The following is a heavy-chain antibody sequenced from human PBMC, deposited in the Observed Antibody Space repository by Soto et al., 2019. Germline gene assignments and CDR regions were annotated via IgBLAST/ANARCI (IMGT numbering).Heavy chain of an antibody. V-gene: IGHV3-9*01. J-gene: IGHJ5*02. CDR1: GFTFDDYA. CDR2: ISWNSGSI. Sequence: SLKISCAASGFTFDDYAMHWVRQAPGKGLEWVSGISWNSGSIGYADSVKGRFTISRDNAKNSLYLQMNSLRAEDTALYYCATQPYSSSPGSWGQGTLVTVSS. D-gene: IGHD6-13*01. CDR3: ATQPYSSSPGS.